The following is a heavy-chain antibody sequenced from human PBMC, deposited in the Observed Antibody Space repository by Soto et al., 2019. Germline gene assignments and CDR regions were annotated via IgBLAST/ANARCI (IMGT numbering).Heavy chain of an antibody. CDR3: SRGAGYSYGGVFDY. Sequence: QAQLVQSGAEVKKPGSSVKVSCTASGGTFGNHAISWVRQAPGQGLEWMGGIIPVLGVGDNAQKFQGRVTMTADNSTNTADMELRSMRSEDTAPYYCSRGAGYSYGGVFDYWGQGTLVIVSS. D-gene: IGHD5-18*01. CDR2: IIPVLGVG. CDR1: GGTFGNHA. J-gene: IGHJ4*02. V-gene: IGHV1-69*09.